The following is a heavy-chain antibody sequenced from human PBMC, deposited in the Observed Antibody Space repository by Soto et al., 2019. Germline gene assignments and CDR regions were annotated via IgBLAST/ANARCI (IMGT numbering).Heavy chain of an antibody. CDR2: ISGSGGST. V-gene: IGHV3-23*01. CDR1: GFTFSSYA. D-gene: IGHD6-19*01. Sequence: EVQLLEPGGGLVQPGGSLRLSCAASGFTFSSYAMSWVRQAPGKGLEWVSAISGSGGSTYYADSVKGRFTISRDNSKNTLYLQMNSLRAEDTTVYYCAKDPDPRRLVPSDYWGQGTLVTVSS. CDR3: AKDPDPRRLVPSDY. J-gene: IGHJ4*02.